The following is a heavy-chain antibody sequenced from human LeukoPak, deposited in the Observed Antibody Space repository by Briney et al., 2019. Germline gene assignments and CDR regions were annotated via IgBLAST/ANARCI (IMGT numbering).Heavy chain of an antibody. J-gene: IGHJ4*02. CDR2: ISAYNGNT. D-gene: IGHD3-3*01. CDR3: ARGMYDFWSGYRNPFDY. CDR1: GYTFTSYG. V-gene: IGHV1-18*01. Sequence: ASVKVSCKASGYTFTSYGISWVRQAPGQGLEWMGWISAYNGNTNYAQKLQGRVTMTTDTSTSTAYMELRSLRSDDTAVYYCARGMYDFWSGYRNPFDYWGQGTLVTVSS.